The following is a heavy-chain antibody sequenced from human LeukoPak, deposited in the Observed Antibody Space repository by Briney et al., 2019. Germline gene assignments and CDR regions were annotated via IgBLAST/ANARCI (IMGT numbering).Heavy chain of an antibody. CDR1: GYTFTSYG. J-gene: IGHJ6*03. Sequence: ASVKVSCKASGYTFTSYGISWVRQAPGQGLEWMGWVSGYNGDTNYAQKFQGRVSMTTDTSTSTAYMELRSLRSDDTAVYYCARDGAGSTYYYYMDVWGKGTTVTVSS. CDR3: ARDGAGSTYYYYMDV. D-gene: IGHD1-1*01. CDR2: VSGYNGDT. V-gene: IGHV1-18*01.